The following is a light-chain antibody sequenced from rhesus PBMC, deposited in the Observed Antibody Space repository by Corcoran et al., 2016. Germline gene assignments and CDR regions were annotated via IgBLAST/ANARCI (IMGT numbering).Light chain of an antibody. Sequence: DIHMTQSPSSLSASVGDTVTITCRASQGISNYLAWYQQQPRKAPKPLLYYEASLESGDPSRFSGSGSSTDFTLTNGSLQPEDFASYNCRQHNSYPRAFGQGTKVAIE. V-gene: IGKV1S16*01. J-gene: IGKJ1*01. CDR1: QGISNY. CDR3: RQHNSYPRA. CDR2: YEA.